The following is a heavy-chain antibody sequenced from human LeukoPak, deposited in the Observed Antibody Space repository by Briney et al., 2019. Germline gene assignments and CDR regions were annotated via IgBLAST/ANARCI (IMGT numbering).Heavy chain of an antibody. J-gene: IGHJ4*02. Sequence: GGSLRLSCAVSGFMFSSYAMHWVRQAPGKGLEWVALISNDGSEKYYADSVKGRFTVSRDNSKNMVYLQMNSLRAEDTAVYYCARYGNGHLDYWGQGALVTVSS. CDR2: ISNDGSEK. D-gene: IGHD2-8*01. CDR3: ARYGNGHLDY. V-gene: IGHV3-30*03. CDR1: GFMFSSYA.